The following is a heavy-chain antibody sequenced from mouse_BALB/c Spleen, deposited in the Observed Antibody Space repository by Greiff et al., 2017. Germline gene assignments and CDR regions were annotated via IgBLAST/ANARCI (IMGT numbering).Heavy chain of an antibody. D-gene: IGHD2-14*01. CDR1: GYTFTSYW. J-gene: IGHJ4*01. CDR3: AMRDDRSGGGLMDY. CDR2: INPSTGYT. Sequence: QVQLQQSGAELVKPGASVKMSCKASGYTFTSYWMHWVKQRPGQDLELIGYINPSTGYTEYNQKFKDKATLTADKSSSTANMQRSSLTSEDSAVYYCAMRDDRSGGGLMDYWGQGTSVTVSS. V-gene: IGHV1-7*01.